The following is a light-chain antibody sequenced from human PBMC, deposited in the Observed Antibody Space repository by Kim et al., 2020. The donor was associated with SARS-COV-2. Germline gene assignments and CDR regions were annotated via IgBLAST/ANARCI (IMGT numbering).Light chain of an antibody. CDR3: CSYAGAKTVHWM. CDR2: EVN. CDR1: NSDVGSYNL. V-gene: IGLV2-23*02. J-gene: IGLJ3*02. Sequence: QSALTQPASVSGSPGQSITISCTGTNSDVGSYNLVSWYQQYPGKAPKLVIYEVNNRPSGVSTRFSGSKSGNTASLTISGLQAEDEANYYCCSYAGAKTVHWMFGGGTKVTVL.